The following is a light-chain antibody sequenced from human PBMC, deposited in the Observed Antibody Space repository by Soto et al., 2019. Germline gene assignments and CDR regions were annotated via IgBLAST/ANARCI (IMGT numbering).Light chain of an antibody. CDR2: WAS. Sequence: DIVMTQSPDSLAVSLGERTTINCKSSQSVLYNSYNKNYLAWYQQKPGQPPKLLIYWASTRESGVPDRFSGSGSGTDFSLTISSLQAEDVAVYYCQQHYTTPYTFGQGTKLEIK. CDR1: QSVLYNSYNKNY. CDR3: QQHYTTPYT. V-gene: IGKV4-1*01. J-gene: IGKJ2*01.